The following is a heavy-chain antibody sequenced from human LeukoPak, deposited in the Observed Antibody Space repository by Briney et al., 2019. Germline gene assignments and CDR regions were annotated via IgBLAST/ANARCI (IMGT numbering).Heavy chain of an antibody. CDR2: ISSSSSYI. CDR1: GFTSSSYS. J-gene: IGHJ4*02. D-gene: IGHD2-15*01. Sequence: GGSLRLSCAASGFTSSSYSMNWVRQAPGKGLEWVSSISSSSSYIYYADSVKGRFTISRDNAKNSLYLQMNSLRAEDTAVYYCAREVRGYCSGGSCYSSDYWGQGTLVTVSS. V-gene: IGHV3-21*01. CDR3: AREVRGYCSGGSCYSSDY.